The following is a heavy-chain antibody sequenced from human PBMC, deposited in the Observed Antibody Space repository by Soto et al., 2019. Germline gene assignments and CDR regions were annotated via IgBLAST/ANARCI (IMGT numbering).Heavy chain of an antibody. J-gene: IGHJ6*02. D-gene: IGHD6-13*01. CDR1: GYTFTGYY. V-gene: IGHV1-2*02. CDR2: INPNSGGT. CDR3: ARPNPAGIAAAGLVGWSDHYYGMDV. Sequence: QVQLVQSGAEVKKPGASVKVSCKASGYTFTGYYMHWVRQAPGQGLEWMGWINPNSGGTNYAQKFQGRVTMTRDTSISTAYMELSRLISDDTAVYYCARPNPAGIAAAGLVGWSDHYYGMDVWGQGTTVTVSS.